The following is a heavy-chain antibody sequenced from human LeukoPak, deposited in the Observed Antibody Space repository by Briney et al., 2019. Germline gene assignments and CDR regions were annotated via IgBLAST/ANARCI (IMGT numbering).Heavy chain of an antibody. CDR1: GYTFTSYG. V-gene: IGHV1-18*01. CDR3: ARGPYDFWSGPKTDHRRDAFDI. J-gene: IGHJ3*02. Sequence: ASVKVSCKASGYTFTSYGISWVRQAPGQGLEWMGWISAYNGNTNYAQKLQGRVTMTTDTSTSTAYMELRSLRSDDTAVYYCARGPYDFWSGPKTDHRRDAFDIWGQGTMVTVSS. CDR2: ISAYNGNT. D-gene: IGHD3-3*01.